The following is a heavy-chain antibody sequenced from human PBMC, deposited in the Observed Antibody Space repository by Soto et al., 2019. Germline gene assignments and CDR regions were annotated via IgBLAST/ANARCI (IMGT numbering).Heavy chain of an antibody. CDR1: GFTFSSYS. J-gene: IGHJ4*02. D-gene: IGHD3-22*01. V-gene: IGHV3-48*02. CDR3: ARDRPSHYYDSSGLFDY. CDR2: ISSSSTI. Sequence: EVQLVESGGGLVQPGGSLRLSCAASGFTFSSYSMNWVRQAPGKGLEWVSYISSSSTIYYADSVKGRFTISRDNAKNSLYLQMNSLRDEDTAVYYCARDRPSHYYDSSGLFDYWGQGTLVTVSS.